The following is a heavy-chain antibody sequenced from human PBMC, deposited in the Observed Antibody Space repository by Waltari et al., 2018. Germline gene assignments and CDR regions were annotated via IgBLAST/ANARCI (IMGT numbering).Heavy chain of an antibody. Sequence: QVQLVPSGAAVKKPGASVTVSCRASGYTFTGYYMHWVRQAPGQWLEWMGRINPNSGGTNYAQKFQGRVTMTRDTSISTAYMELSRLRSDDTAVYYCARCGDYEYYGMDVWGQGTTVTVSS. D-gene: IGHD4-17*01. J-gene: IGHJ6*02. CDR2: INPNSGGT. CDR3: ARCGDYEYYGMDV. CDR1: GYTFTGYY. V-gene: IGHV1-2*06.